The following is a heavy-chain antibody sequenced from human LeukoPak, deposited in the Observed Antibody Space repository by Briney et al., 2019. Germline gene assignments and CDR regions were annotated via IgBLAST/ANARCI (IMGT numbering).Heavy chain of an antibody. D-gene: IGHD3-22*01. CDR1: GGSISSYY. CDR2: IYYSGST. CDR3: AGLDSSGYYDLP. Sequence: SETLSLTCTVSGGSISSYYWSWIRQPPGKGLEWIGYIYYSGSTNYNPSLKSRVTISVDTSKNQFSLKLSSVTAADTAVYYCAGLDSSGYYDLPWGQGTLVTVSS. V-gene: IGHV4-59*01. J-gene: IGHJ5*02.